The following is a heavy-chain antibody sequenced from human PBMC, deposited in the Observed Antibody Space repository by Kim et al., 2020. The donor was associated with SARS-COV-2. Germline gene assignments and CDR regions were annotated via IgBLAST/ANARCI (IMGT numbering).Heavy chain of an antibody. Sequence: SETLSLTCTVSGGSISSGGYYWSWIRQHPGKGLEWIGYIYYSGSTYYNPSLKSRVTISVDTSKNQFSLKLSSVTAADTAVYYCARDLGHYDSSGYYYVNWFDPWGQGTLVTVSS. V-gene: IGHV4-31*03. D-gene: IGHD3-22*01. CDR3: ARDLGHYDSSGYYYVNWFDP. CDR1: GGSISSGGYY. J-gene: IGHJ5*02. CDR2: IYYSGST.